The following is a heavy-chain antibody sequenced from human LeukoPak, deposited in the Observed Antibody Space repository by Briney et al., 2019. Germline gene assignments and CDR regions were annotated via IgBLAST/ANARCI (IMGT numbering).Heavy chain of an antibody. CDR2: ISGGATST. V-gene: IGHV3-23*01. D-gene: IGHD4-23*01. CDR3: AKDSPVATY. Sequence: GASLRLSCAASGFSLSNYGMTWVRQAPGKGLEWVSAISGGATSTYYADSVKGRFTISRDNSKNTLYFEMNSLRDDDTAVYYCAKDSPVATYWGQGTLVTVSS. J-gene: IGHJ4*02. CDR1: GFSLSNYG.